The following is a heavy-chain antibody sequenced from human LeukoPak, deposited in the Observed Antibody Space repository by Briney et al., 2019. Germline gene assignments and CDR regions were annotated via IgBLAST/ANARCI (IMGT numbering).Heavy chain of an antibody. CDR2: IIPIFGTA. D-gene: IGHD3-9*01. J-gene: IGHJ6*03. CDR3: ARNDILTGYYSDYYYMDV. CDR1: GGTFSSYA. Sequence: SVKVSCKASGGTFSSYAISWVRQAPGQGLEWMGGIIPIFGTANYAQKFQGRVTITTDESTSTAYMELSSLRSEDTAVYYCARNDILTGYYSDYYYMDVWGKGATVTVSS. V-gene: IGHV1-69*05.